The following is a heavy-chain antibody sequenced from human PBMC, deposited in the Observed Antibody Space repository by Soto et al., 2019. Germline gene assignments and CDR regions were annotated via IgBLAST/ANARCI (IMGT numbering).Heavy chain of an antibody. V-gene: IGHV1-69*01. CDR1: GGTFSNYA. D-gene: IGHD2-2*01. CDR3: ARERSVGYCITTTCPNPFYSSAMDV. CDR2: FIPIFGTP. Sequence: QVQLVQSGAEVKKPGSSVKVSCKASGGTFSNYAFSWVRQAPGQGLEWMGGFIPIFGTPNYAQKFQGRVTVPADASPRTVYMELSSLRSEDPAVYYCARERSVGYCITTTCPNPFYSSAMDVWGQGTTVTVSS. J-gene: IGHJ6*02.